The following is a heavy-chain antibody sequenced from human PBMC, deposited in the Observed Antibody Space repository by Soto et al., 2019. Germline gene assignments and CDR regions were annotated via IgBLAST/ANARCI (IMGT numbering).Heavy chain of an antibody. J-gene: IGHJ3*02. CDR1: GSTFSRYA. CDR3: ARAEAAAGTDAFDI. D-gene: IGHD6-13*01. CDR2: IIPIFGTA. V-gene: IGHV1-69*13. Sequence: GASVKVSCKASGSTFSRYAICWVRQAPGQGLEWMGGIIPIFGTAKYAQKFQGRVTITADESTSTAHMELSSLRSEDTAVYYCARAEAAAGTDAFDIWGQGTMVTVSS.